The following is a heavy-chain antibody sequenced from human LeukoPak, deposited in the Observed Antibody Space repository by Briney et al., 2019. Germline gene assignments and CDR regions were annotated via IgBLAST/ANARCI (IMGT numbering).Heavy chain of an antibody. V-gene: IGHV3-30*04. Sequence: GRSLRLSCAASGFTFSSYAMHWVRQAPGKGLEWVAVISYDGSNKYYADSVKGRFTISRDNSKNTLYLQMNSLRAEDTAVYYCARDETLSPQGSHYVIDAFDIWGQGTMVTVSS. CDR1: GFTFSSYA. CDR2: ISYDGSNK. J-gene: IGHJ3*02. CDR3: ARDETLSPQGSHYVIDAFDI. D-gene: IGHD3-10*01.